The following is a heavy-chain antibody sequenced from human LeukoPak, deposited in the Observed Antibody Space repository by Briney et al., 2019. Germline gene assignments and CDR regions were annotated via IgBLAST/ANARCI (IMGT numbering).Heavy chain of an antibody. CDR1: GFTFDDYA. CDR2: ISWNSGYI. D-gene: IGHD3-22*01. CDR3: AKDLYLGGSGYGSFDN. J-gene: IGHJ4*02. V-gene: IGHV3-9*01. Sequence: PGRSLRLSCAASGFTFDDYAMHWVRQAPGKGLEWVSGISWNSGYIGYADSVKSRFTVSRDNAKNSLYLQMNSLRAEDTALYYCAKDLYLGGSGYGSFDNWGQGTLVTVSS.